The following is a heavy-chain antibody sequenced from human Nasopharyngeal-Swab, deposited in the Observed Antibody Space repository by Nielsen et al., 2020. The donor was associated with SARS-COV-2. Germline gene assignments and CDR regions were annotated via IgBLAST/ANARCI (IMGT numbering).Heavy chain of an antibody. D-gene: IGHD4-17*01. CDR2: ISGSGGST. CDR1: GFTFSSYA. V-gene: IGHV3-23*01. Sequence: ESLKISCAASGFTFSSYAMGWVRQAPGKGLEWVSAISGSGGSTYYADSVKGRFTISRDNSKNTLYLQMNSLRAEDTAVYYCAKESTVTTYYDAFDIWGQGTMVTVSS. CDR3: AKESTVTTYYDAFDI. J-gene: IGHJ3*02.